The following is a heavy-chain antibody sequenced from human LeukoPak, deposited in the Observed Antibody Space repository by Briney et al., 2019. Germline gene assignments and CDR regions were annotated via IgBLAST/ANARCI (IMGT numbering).Heavy chain of an antibody. Sequence: PGGSLRLSWAASGFTFKNYGMNWVRQAPGKGLEWVSSISSGSSYIDYADSLQGRFTISRDNAKSQLYLQMNSLRGEDTAVYYCARSKGGAQREYGMDVWGQGTTVTVSS. CDR1: GFTFKNYG. V-gene: IGHV3-21*06. D-gene: IGHD1-1*01. CDR2: ISSGSSYI. CDR3: ARSKGGAQREYGMDV. J-gene: IGHJ6*02.